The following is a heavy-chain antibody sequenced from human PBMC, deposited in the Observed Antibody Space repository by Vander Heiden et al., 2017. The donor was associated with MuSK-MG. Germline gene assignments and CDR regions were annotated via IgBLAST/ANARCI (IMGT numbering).Heavy chain of an antibody. CDR1: GSPFSRHG. V-gene: IGHV3-33*01. D-gene: IGHD6-13*01. CDR3: AREQQLVPYY. J-gene: IGHJ4*02. CDR2: IWYDGNDK. Sequence: QVQLVESGGGVVQPGRSLRHSCAASGSPFSRHGSHWVRQAPGKGLEWVAVIWYDGNDKYYADSVKGRFTISRDNSKNTLYLQMNSLRAEDTAVYYCAREQQLVPYYWGQGTLVTVSS.